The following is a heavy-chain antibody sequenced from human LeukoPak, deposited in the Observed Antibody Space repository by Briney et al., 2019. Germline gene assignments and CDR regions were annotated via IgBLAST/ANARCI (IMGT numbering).Heavy chain of an antibody. CDR2: ISKDGTTT. J-gene: IGHJ4*02. CDR1: GFPFSNYW. Sequence: PGGSLRLSCAASGFPFSNYWMHWVRQAPGKGLLWVSRISKDGTTTNYADSVKGRFTISRDNAKDTVYLQMNSLRAEDTAVYYCAKDKLKYQMPTVAGAEGYWGQGTLVTVSS. CDR3: AKDKLKYQMPTVAGAEGY. D-gene: IGHD6-19*01. V-gene: IGHV3-74*01.